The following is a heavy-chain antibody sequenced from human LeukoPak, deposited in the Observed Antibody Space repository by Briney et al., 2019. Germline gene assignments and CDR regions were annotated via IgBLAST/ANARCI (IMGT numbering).Heavy chain of an antibody. J-gene: IGHJ4*03. CDR3: ARVSDYGDFSFDY. D-gene: IGHD4-17*01. V-gene: IGHV4-34*01. Sequence: PSETLSLTCVVYGGSFSGYYWSWIRQPPGKGLEWLGEINHSASTIYNPSLRSRLTISVDTSKNQFSLKLNSVTAADTAVYYCARVSDYGDFSFDYWGQGTTVTVSS. CDR2: INHSAST. CDR1: GGSFSGYY.